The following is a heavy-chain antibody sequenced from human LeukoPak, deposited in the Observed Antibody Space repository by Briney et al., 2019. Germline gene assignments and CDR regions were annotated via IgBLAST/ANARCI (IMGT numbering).Heavy chain of an antibody. V-gene: IGHV4-34*01. CDR2: INHSGST. J-gene: IGHJ5*02. D-gene: IGHD2-15*01. CDR3: AGGGGLGGAATDYNWFDP. Sequence: SETLSLTCAVYGGSFSGYYWSWIRQPPGKGLEWIGEINHSGSTNYNPSLKSRVTISVDTSKNQFSLKLSSVTAADTAVYYCAGGGGLGGAATDYNWFDPWGQGTLVTVSS. CDR1: GGSFSGYY.